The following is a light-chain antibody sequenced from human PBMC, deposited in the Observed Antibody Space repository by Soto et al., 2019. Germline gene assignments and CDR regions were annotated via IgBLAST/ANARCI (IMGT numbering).Light chain of an antibody. CDR2: EVS. J-gene: IGLJ2*01. V-gene: IGLV2-14*01. Sequence: QSALTQLASVSGSPGQSITISCTGTSSDVGGYNYVSWYQHHPGKAPKLMIYEVSNRPSGISNRFSGSKSGNTASLTISGLQAEDEADYSCSSYTSSNTVVFGGGTKL. CDR3: SSYTSSNTVV. CDR1: SSDVGGYNY.